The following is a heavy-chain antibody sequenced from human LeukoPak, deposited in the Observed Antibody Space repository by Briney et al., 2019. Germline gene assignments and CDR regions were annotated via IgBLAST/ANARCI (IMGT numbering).Heavy chain of an antibody. V-gene: IGHV3-23*01. CDR1: GFTFSSYA. CDR2: ISGSGGST. D-gene: IGHD3-3*01. CDR3: AKSYYDFWSGFDY. J-gene: IGHJ4*02. Sequence: GGSLRLSCAASGFTFSSYAMSWVRQAPGKGLEWVSAISGSGGSTYYADSVKGRFTISRDNSKNTLYLQMNSLRTEDTAVYYCAKSYYDFWSGFDYWGQGTLVTVSS.